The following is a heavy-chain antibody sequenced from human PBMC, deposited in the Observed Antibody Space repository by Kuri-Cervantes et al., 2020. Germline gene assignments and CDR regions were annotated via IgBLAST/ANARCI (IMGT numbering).Heavy chain of an antibody. CDR1: GFTFINYA. J-gene: IGHJ6*03. CDR2: ISASGANT. CDR3: AKVGQEGSGWAFSGHYYMDV. V-gene: IGHV3-23*01. D-gene: IGHD6-19*01. Sequence: GGSLRLSCAASGFTFINYAMNWVRQTPGKGPEWVSAISASGANTYYADSVKGRFTMSRDNSQNTIFLQMNSLRVEDTAVYYCAKVGQEGSGWAFSGHYYMDVWGKGTTVTVSS.